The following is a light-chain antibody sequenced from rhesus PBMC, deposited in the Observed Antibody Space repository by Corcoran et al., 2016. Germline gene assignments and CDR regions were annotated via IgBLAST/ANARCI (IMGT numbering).Light chain of an antibody. CDR3: LRCNNRPLT. J-gene: IGKJ4*01. CDR1: QSISSW. CDR2: KAS. Sequence: IQMTQSPSSLSASVGDTVTITCRASQSISSWLDLYQQKPGKAPNLLILKASSLQSGVPSRFSGSGSGTDFTLPISSLQPEDFATYYCLRCNNRPLTFGGGTKVELK. V-gene: IGKV1-22*01.